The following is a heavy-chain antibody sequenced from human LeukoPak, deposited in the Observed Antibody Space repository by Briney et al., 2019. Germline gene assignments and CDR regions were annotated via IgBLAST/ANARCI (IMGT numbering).Heavy chain of an antibody. J-gene: IGHJ4*02. CDR2: INPSGGST. CDR1: GYTFTSYY. Sequence: ASVKVSRKASGYTFTSYYMHWVRQASGQGLEWMGIINPSGGSTSYAQKFQGRVTMTRDTSTSTVYMELSSLRSEDTAVYYCARDRTYYDILTGYSPQYYFDYWGQGTLVTVSS. D-gene: IGHD3-9*01. CDR3: ARDRTYYDILTGYSPQYYFDY. V-gene: IGHV1-46*01.